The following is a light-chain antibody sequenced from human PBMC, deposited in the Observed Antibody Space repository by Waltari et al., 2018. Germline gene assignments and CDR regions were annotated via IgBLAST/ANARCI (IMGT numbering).Light chain of an antibody. V-gene: IGKV3-20*01. CDR1: QSVSRA. J-gene: IGKJ1*01. CDR2: GAS. CDR3: QHYLRLPVT. Sequence: EIVLTQSPGTLSLSPGERATFSCRASQSVSRALAWDQQKPGQAPRLLIYGASTRATGIPDRFSGSGSGTDFSLTISRLEPDDFAVYYCQHYLRLPVTFGQGTTVEI.